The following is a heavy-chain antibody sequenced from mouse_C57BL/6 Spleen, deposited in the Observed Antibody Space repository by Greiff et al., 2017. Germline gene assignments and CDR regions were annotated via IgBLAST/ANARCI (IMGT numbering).Heavy chain of an antibody. CDR1: GFTFSDAW. D-gene: IGHD1-1*01. J-gene: IGHJ4*01. CDR2: IRNKANNPAT. Sequence: EVMLVESGGGLVQPGGSMKLSCAASGFTFSDAWMDWVRQSPEKGLEWVAEIRNKANNPATYYAESVKGRFTISRDDSKSSVYLQMNSLRAADTGIYYCTRQVQTTGVPLMDYWGQGTSVTVSS. CDR3: TRQVQTTGVPLMDY. V-gene: IGHV6-6*01.